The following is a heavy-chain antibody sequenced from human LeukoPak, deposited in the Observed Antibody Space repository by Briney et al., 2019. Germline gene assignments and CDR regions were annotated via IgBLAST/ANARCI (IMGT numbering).Heavy chain of an antibody. D-gene: IGHD3-10*01. J-gene: IGHJ6*02. CDR2: INHSGST. Sequence: SETLSLTCAVYGGSFSGYYWSWIRQPPGKGLQWIGEINHSGSTNYNPSLKSRVTISVDTSKNQFSLKLSSVTAADTAVYYCARGSYYYGSGYYYGMDVWGQGTTVTVSS. V-gene: IGHV4-34*01. CDR1: GGSFSGYY. CDR3: ARGSYYYGSGYYYGMDV.